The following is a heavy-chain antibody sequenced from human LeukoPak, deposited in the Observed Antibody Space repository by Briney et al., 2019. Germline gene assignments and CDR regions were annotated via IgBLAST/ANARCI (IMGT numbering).Heavy chain of an antibody. D-gene: IGHD3-16*01. CDR2: KSTDGSNM. CDR3: ARSLIPGRWYFDL. V-gene: IGHV3-30*04. Sequence: GGPLSLSCTVSGFTFSSFPFHWLRQAPGKGLEWVADKSTDGSNMYHGDSVKGRFTISRDNPMNTLYLQMNGLSPDDPAVYYCARSLIPGRWYFDLWGRGTLVTVSS. J-gene: IGHJ2*01. CDR1: GFTFSSFP.